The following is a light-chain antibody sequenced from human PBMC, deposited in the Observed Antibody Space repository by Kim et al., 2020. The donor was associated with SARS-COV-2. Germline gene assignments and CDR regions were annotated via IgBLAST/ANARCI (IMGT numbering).Light chain of an antibody. CDR1: SSNIGSNY. CDR2: RNN. Sequence: ELTQPPSASGTPGQRVTIPCSGSSSNIGSNYVYWYQQFPGTAPKLLIYRNNQRPSGVPDRFSGSKSGTSASLAISGLRSEDEADYYCAAWDDSLSGRVFGGGTELTVL. V-gene: IGLV1-47*01. J-gene: IGLJ3*02. CDR3: AAWDDSLSGRV.